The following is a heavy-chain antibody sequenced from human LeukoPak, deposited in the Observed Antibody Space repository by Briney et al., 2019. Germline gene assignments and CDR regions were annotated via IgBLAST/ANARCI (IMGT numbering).Heavy chain of an antibody. J-gene: IGHJ4*02. V-gene: IGHV1-69*06. Sequence: SVKVSCKASGGTFSSYAISWVRQAPGQGLEWMGGIIPIFGTANYAQKFQGRVTITADKSTSTAYMELSSLRSEDTAVYYCARAHRQLERLGRYYFDYWGQGTLVTVSS. CDR3: ARAHRQLERLGRYYFDY. D-gene: IGHD1-1*01. CDR1: GGTFSSYA. CDR2: IIPIFGTA.